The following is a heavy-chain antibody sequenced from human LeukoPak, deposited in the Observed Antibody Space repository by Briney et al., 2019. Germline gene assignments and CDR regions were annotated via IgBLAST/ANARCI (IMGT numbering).Heavy chain of an antibody. CDR2: IYYSGTT. Sequence: PSETLSLTCTVSGGSINSYYWNWIRQPPGKGLEWIGYIYYSGTTNYNPSLKSRVSMSVDTSKIQFSLKLSSVTAADTAVYYCARAPPYYYGSGSCDYWGQGTLVTVSS. CDR3: ARAPPYYYGSGSCDY. J-gene: IGHJ4*02. D-gene: IGHD3-10*01. V-gene: IGHV4-59*12. CDR1: GGSINSYY.